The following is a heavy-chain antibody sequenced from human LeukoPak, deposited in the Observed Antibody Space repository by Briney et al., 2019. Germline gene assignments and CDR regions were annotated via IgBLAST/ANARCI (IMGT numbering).Heavy chain of an antibody. J-gene: IGHJ5*02. CDR1: GFTVSSNY. Sequence: GGSLRLSCAATGFTVSSNYMSWVRQAPGKGLEWVSVIYRGGNTDYAESVKGRFTISRDSSKNTVHLQMNSLRAEDTAVYYCARATGKGTTPNWFDPWGQGTLVSVSS. CDR3: ARATGKGTTPNWFDP. D-gene: IGHD1-7*01. V-gene: IGHV3-53*01. CDR2: IYRGGNT.